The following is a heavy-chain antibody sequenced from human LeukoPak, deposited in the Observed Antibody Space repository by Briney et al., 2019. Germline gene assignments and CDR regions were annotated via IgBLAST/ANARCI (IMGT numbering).Heavy chain of an antibody. Sequence: SETLSLTCTVSGDSISSSSYYWGWIRQPPGKGLEWIGSIYYSGSTSYNPSLKSRVTISVDTSKNQFSLKLSSVTAADTAVYYCARLDYGDYGPDYWGQGTLVTVSS. CDR1: GDSISSSSYY. CDR2: IYYSGST. CDR3: ARLDYGDYGPDY. V-gene: IGHV4-39*07. D-gene: IGHD4-17*01. J-gene: IGHJ4*02.